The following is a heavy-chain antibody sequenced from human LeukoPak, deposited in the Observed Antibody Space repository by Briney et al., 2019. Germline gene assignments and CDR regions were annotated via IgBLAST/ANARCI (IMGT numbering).Heavy chain of an antibody. V-gene: IGHV1-3*01. D-gene: IGHD3-22*01. CDR1: GYTFTSYA. J-gene: IGHJ6*02. CDR3: ARRYYDSSGYYYYYYGMDV. CDR2: ISAGNGNT. Sequence: ASVKVSCKASGYTFTSYAMHWVRQAPGQRLEWMGWISAGNGNTKYSQKFQGRVTITRDTSASTAYMELSSLRSEDTAVYYCARRYYDSSGYYYYYYGMDVWGQGTTVTVSS.